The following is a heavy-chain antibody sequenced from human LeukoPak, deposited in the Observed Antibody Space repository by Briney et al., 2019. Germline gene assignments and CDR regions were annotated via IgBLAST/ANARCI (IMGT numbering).Heavy chain of an antibody. D-gene: IGHD1-26*01. Sequence: PSQTLSLTCTVSGGSISSGSYYWGWIRQPPGKGLEWIGSIYHSGSTYYNPSLKSRVTISVDTSKNQFSLKLSSVTAADTAVYFCARIPDSEAWFDPRGQGTLVTVSS. J-gene: IGHJ5*02. CDR1: GGSISSGSYY. CDR3: ARIPDSEAWFDP. V-gene: IGHV4-39*07. CDR2: IYHSGST.